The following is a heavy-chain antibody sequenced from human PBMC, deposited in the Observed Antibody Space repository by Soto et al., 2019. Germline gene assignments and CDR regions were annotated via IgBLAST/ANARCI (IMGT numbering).Heavy chain of an antibody. CDR2: IFHSGST. CDR3: AHRPIVGAAI. J-gene: IGHJ4*02. CDR1: GGSISNSNW. Sequence: VQLQESGPGLVKPSGTLSLTCAVFGGSISNSNWWTWVRQPPGKGLDWIGEIFHSGSTHYNSSLMGRVTISVDKANNQFSLKLSSVTAADTAVYYCAHRPIVGAAIWGQGTLVTVSS. V-gene: IGHV4-4*02. D-gene: IGHD1-26*01.